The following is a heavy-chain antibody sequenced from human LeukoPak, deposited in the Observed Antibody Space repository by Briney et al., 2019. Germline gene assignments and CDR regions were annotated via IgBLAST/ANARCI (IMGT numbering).Heavy chain of an antibody. CDR3: AKDMWYYYDSSGYYRKGESSVFDY. CDR2: ISWNSGSI. J-gene: IGHJ4*02. CDR1: GFTFDDYA. D-gene: IGHD3-22*01. Sequence: PGRFLRLSCAASGFTFDDYAAHWVRQAPGKGLEWVSGISWNSGSIGYADSVKGRFTISRDNAKNSLYLQMNSLRAEDTALYYCAKDMWYYYDSSGYYRKGESSVFDYWGQGTLVTVSS. V-gene: IGHV3-9*01.